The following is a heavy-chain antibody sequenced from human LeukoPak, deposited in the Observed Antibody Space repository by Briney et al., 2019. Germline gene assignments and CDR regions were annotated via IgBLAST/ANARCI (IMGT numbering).Heavy chain of an antibody. CDR1: GYTFTGYY. CDR2: FNPNSGVT. Sequence: GASVKVSCKTSGYTFTGYYMHWVRQAPGQGLEWMGWFNPNSGVTNYAQKFQGRVTMTRDTSISTAYMELSRLISDDTAVYYCARDRVSYYYDSSGYYFFDRWGQGTLVTVSS. CDR3: ARDRVSYYYDSSGYYFFDR. J-gene: IGHJ1*01. V-gene: IGHV1-2*02. D-gene: IGHD3-22*01.